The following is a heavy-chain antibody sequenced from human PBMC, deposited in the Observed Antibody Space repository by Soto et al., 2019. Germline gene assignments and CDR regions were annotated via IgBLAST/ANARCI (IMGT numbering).Heavy chain of an antibody. D-gene: IGHD1-1*01. CDR2: INAGNGNT. CDR1: GYTFTSYA. V-gene: IGHV1-3*01. CDR3: ARAYNWNDIWFVP. J-gene: IGHJ5*02. Sequence: QVQLVQSGAEVKKPGASVKVSCKASGYTFTSYAMHWVRQAPGQRLEWMGWINAGNGNTKYSQKFQGRVTITRDTSASTAYMELSSLSSEDTAVYYCARAYNWNDIWFVPWGQGTLVTVSS.